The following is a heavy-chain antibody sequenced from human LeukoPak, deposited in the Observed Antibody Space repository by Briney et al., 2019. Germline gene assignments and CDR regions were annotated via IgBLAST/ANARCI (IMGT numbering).Heavy chain of an antibody. CDR1: GFTFSSYG. D-gene: IGHD2-21*02. CDR2: ISYDGSNK. V-gene: IGHV3-30*18. Sequence: GGSLRLSCAASGFTFSSYGMHWVRQAPGKGLEWVAVISYDGSNKYYADSVKGRFTISRDNSKNTLYLQMNSLRAEDTAVYYCAKDRPRYCGGDCPFDYWGQGTLVTVSS. CDR3: AKDRPRYCGGDCPFDY. J-gene: IGHJ4*02.